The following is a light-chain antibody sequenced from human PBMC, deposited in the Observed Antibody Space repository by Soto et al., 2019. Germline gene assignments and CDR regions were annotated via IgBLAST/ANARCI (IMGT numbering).Light chain of an antibody. CDR1: QSVKTF. V-gene: IGKV3-11*01. Sequence: EIVLTQSPATLSLSPGQRATLSCRASQSVKTFLVWYQQRPGQAPRLLIHAASHRAAGIPARFSGSGFGTDFTLKTRRIEPEDAAVYYFQQRSNCPPITFRPVARLVIK. CDR2: AAS. CDR3: QQRSNCPPIT. J-gene: IGKJ5*01.